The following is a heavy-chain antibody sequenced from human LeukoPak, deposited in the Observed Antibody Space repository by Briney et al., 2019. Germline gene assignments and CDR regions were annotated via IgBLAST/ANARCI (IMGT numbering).Heavy chain of an antibody. Sequence: PGGSLRLSCAASGFTFSSSWMHWVRQAPGKGLMWVSRINSDGSSTNYADSVKGRFTISRDNSKNTLYLQMNSLRAEDTAVYYCAKVVVRGSPSYFDYWGQGTLVTVSS. D-gene: IGHD3-10*01. CDR2: INSDGSST. CDR1: GFTFSSSW. CDR3: AKVVVRGSPSYFDY. V-gene: IGHV3-74*01. J-gene: IGHJ4*02.